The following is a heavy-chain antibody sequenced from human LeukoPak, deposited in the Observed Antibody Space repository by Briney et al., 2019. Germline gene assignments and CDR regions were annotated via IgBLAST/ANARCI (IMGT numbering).Heavy chain of an antibody. CDR2: INHSGST. CDR3: ARALGPPDIVVVPAAISHYYYMDV. CDR1: GGSFSGYY. J-gene: IGHJ6*03. Sequence: PSETLSLTCAVYGGSFSGYYWSWIRQPPGKGPEWIGEINHSGSTNYNPSLKSRVTISVDTSKNQFSLKLSSVTAADTAVYYCARALGPPDIVVVPAAISHYYYMDVWGKGTTVTVSS. D-gene: IGHD2-2*01. V-gene: IGHV4-34*01.